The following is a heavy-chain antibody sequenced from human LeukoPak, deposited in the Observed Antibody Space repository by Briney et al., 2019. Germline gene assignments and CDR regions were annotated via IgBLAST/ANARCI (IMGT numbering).Heavy chain of an antibody. D-gene: IGHD2-21*02. CDR1: GFTFSSSA. CDR3: ARGRCSGGDCWRYFDY. CDR2: ISSDGDTT. J-gene: IGHJ4*02. Sequence: PGGSLRLSCAASGFTFSSSAMHWVRQAPGKGLEYVSAISSDGDTTYYANSVKGRFTISRDNSKNTLYLQMGSLRSEDMAVYYCARGRCSGGDCWRYFDYWGQGTLVTVSS. V-gene: IGHV3-64*01.